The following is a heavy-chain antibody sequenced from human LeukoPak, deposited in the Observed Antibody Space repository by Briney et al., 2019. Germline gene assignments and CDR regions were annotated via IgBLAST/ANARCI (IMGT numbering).Heavy chain of an antibody. J-gene: IGHJ4*02. Sequence: SETLSLTCTVSGASISDYYWSWIRQSPTRGLEWIGYVSSRGGTNNNPSLLSRVTTSAHTSENQLSLKLTSVTAADTAVYYCARAQKTMLSRAVYFFDFWGQGLLVADCS. V-gene: IGHV4-59*01. CDR3: ARAQKTMLSRAVYFFDF. CDR1: GASISDYY. D-gene: IGHD3-9*01. CDR2: VSSRGGT.